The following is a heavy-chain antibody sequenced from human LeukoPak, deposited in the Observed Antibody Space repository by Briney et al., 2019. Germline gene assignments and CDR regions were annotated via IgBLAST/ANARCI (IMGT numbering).Heavy chain of an antibody. Sequence: GGSLRPSCAASGFTFSSYSMNWVRQAPGKGLEWVSSISSSSSSIYYGDSVKGRFTISRDNAKNSLYLQMNSLRAEDTAVYYCARASGDIVETAKMGSYWGQGTLVTVSS. CDR1: GFTFSSYS. J-gene: IGHJ4*02. CDR2: ISSSSSSI. CDR3: ARASGDIVETAKMGSY. D-gene: IGHD5-18*01. V-gene: IGHV3-21*01.